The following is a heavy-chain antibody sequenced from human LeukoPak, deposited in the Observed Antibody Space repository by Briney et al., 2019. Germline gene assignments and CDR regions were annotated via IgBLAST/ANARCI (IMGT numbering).Heavy chain of an antibody. Sequence: ASVKVSCKASGGTFSSYAISWVRQAPGQGLEWMGGIIPIFGTANYAQKFQGRVTITADESTSTAYMELSSLRSGDTAVYYCARDPSHYYGMDVWGQGTTVTVSS. V-gene: IGHV1-69*13. J-gene: IGHJ6*02. CDR2: IIPIFGTA. CDR1: GGTFSSYA. CDR3: ARDPSHYYGMDV.